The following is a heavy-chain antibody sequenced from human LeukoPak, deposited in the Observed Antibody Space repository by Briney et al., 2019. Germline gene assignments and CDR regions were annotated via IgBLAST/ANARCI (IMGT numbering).Heavy chain of an antibody. CDR3: ARDNSVGDIAWWFDP. J-gene: IGHJ5*02. V-gene: IGHV1-8*02. Sequence: ASVMVSCKASGYTFTSYDINWVRQATGQGLEWMGWMNPNSGNTGYAQKFQGRVTMTRDMSTTTDYMELSSLRSEDTAVYYCARDNSVGDIAWWFDPWGQGTLVTVSS. D-gene: IGHD3-16*02. CDR1: GYTFTSYD. CDR2: MNPNSGNT.